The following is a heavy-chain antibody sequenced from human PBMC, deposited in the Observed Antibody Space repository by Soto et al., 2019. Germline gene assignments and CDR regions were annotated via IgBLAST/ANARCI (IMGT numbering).Heavy chain of an antibody. V-gene: IGHV4-59*08. J-gene: IGHJ6*03. Sequence: SETLSLTCTVSGGSISSYYWSWIRQPPGKGLEWIGYIYYSGSTNYNPSLKSRVTISVDTSKNQFSLKLSSVTAADTAVYYCARQVVPAASSNRGILILDMDVWGKGTTVTVSS. CDR1: GGSISSYY. D-gene: IGHD2-2*01. CDR3: ARQVVPAASSNRGILILDMDV. CDR2: IYYSGST.